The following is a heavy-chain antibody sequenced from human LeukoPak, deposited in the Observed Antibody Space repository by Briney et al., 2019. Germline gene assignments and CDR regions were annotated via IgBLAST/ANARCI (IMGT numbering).Heavy chain of an antibody. CDR1: GFTFSSYA. D-gene: IGHD4-17*01. CDR3: AKDLPNYGDYGGYFDY. Sequence: GGSLRLSCAASGFTFSSYAMSWVRQAPGKGLEWVSAISGSGGSTYYADSVKGRFTISRDNSKNTLYPQMNSLRAEDTAVYYCAKDLPNYGDYGGYFDYWGQGTLVTVSS. CDR2: ISGSGGST. J-gene: IGHJ4*02. V-gene: IGHV3-23*01.